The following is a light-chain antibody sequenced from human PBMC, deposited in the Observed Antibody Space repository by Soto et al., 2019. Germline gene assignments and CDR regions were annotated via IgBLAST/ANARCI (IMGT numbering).Light chain of an antibody. V-gene: IGLV2-14*03. CDR3: SSYTSSSTYV. CDR1: SSDVGGYNY. J-gene: IGLJ1*01. Sequence: QSALTQPASVSGSPGQSITISCTGTSSDVGGYNYVSWYQQHPGQAPELMIYDVSNRPSGVSSRFSGSQYGNTASLTISGLQAEDDADYYCSSYTSSSTYVFGTGTKLTVL. CDR2: DVS.